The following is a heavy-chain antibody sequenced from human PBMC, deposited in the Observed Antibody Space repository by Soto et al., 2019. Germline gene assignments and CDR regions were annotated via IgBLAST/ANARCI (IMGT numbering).Heavy chain of an antibody. CDR3: AAGGGLPRYY. CDR1: GGSISSGGYS. Sequence: QLQLQESGSGLVKPSQTLSLTCAVSGGSISSGGYSWSCIRQPPGKGLEGIGYIYHSGSTYYNPSLKSQVTISVALSKNQFFLKLSCVTAADTAVYYCAAGGGLPRYYWGQGTLVTVAS. V-gene: IGHV4-30-2*01. D-gene: IGHD5-12*01. CDR2: IYHSGST. J-gene: IGHJ4*02.